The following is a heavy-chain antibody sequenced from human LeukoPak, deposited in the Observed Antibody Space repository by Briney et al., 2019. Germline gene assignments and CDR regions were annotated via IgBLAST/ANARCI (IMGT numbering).Heavy chain of an antibody. CDR3: ARVGIAAADDKRGNRFDP. Sequence: SETLSLTCAVYGGSFSGYYWSWIRQPPGKGLEWIGEINHSGSTNYNPSLKSRVTISVDTSKNQFSLKLSSVTAADTAVYYCARVGIAAADDKRGNRFDPWGQGTLVTVSS. CDR1: GGSFSGYY. V-gene: IGHV4-34*01. J-gene: IGHJ5*02. D-gene: IGHD6-13*01. CDR2: INHSGST.